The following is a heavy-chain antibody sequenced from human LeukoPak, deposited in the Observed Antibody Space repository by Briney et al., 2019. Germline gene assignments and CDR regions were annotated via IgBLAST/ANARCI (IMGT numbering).Heavy chain of an antibody. CDR1: GFTFSSYG. CDR2: ISSSGSTI. Sequence: PGGSLRLSCAASGFTFSSYGMHWVRQAPGKGLEWVSYISSSGSTIYYADSVKGRFTISRDNAKNSLYLQMNSLRAEDTAVYYCARVGYGDYFYFDYWGQGSLVTVSS. J-gene: IGHJ4*02. D-gene: IGHD4-17*01. V-gene: IGHV3-48*04. CDR3: ARVGYGDYFYFDY.